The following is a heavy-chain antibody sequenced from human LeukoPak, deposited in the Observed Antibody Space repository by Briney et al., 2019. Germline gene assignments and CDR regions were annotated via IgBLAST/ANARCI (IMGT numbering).Heavy chain of an antibody. J-gene: IGHJ4*02. CDR1: GFTFDDYA. CDR3: AKANDYYDSSGSFDY. D-gene: IGHD3-22*01. Sequence: PGGSLRLSCAASGFTFDDYAMHWVRQAPGKGLEWVSGISWNSGGIGYADSVKGRFTISRDNAKNSLYLQMNSLRAEDTALYYCAKANDYYDSSGSFDYWGQGTLVTVSS. V-gene: IGHV3-9*01. CDR2: ISWNSGGI.